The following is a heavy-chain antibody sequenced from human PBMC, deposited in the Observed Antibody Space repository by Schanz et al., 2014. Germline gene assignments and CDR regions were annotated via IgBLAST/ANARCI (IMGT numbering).Heavy chain of an antibody. CDR2: IIPSLGLA. Sequence: VKLEQSGAEVKKPGSSVKVSCKASGGTFSSFGINWVRQAPGQGLEWMGRIIPSLGLAKYEQKFQGKVTITADTSTTTAYMELSGLRSEDTAVYYCARLGTGMAVAGSVIDSYYYYMDVWGEGTTVTVSS. CDR3: ARLGTGMAVAGSVIDSYYYYMDV. CDR1: GGTFSSFG. V-gene: IGHV1-69*02. D-gene: IGHD6-19*01. J-gene: IGHJ6*03.